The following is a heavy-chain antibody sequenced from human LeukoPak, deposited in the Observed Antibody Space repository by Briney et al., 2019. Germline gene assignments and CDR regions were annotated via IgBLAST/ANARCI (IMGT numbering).Heavy chain of an antibody. J-gene: IGHJ4*02. CDR1: GFTFSSYS. CDR2: ISSSSSYI. D-gene: IGHD4-23*01. CDR3: ASPGGDSLFDY. V-gene: IGHV3-21*01. Sequence: GGSLRLSCAASGFTFSSYSMNWVRQAPGKGMDWVSSISSSSSYIYYADSVKGRFTISRDNAKKSLYLQMNSLRAEDTAVYYCASPGGDSLFDYWGQGTLVTVSS.